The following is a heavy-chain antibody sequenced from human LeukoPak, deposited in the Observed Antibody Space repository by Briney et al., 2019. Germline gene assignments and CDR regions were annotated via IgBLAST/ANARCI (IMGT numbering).Heavy chain of an antibody. CDR1: GGSISSYY. Sequence: PSETLSLTCTVSGGSISSYYWSWIRQPAGKGLECIGRIYSSGSTNYNSSLKSRVTMSVDASKNQFSLKLTSVTAADTAVYYCARVRPWGEWLLDYWGQGTLVTVSS. CDR2: IYSSGST. J-gene: IGHJ4*02. CDR3: ARVRPWGEWLLDY. V-gene: IGHV4-4*07. D-gene: IGHD5-12*01.